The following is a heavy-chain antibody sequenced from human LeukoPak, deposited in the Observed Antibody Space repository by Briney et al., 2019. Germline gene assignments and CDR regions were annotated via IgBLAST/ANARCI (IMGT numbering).Heavy chain of an antibody. D-gene: IGHD6-13*01. CDR2: ISWNSGSI. V-gene: IGHV3-9*01. J-gene: IGHJ4*02. CDR3: AKAIXAAXHXGSXVDY. CDR1: GFTFDDYA. Sequence: GGSLRLSCAASGFTFDDYAMHWVRQAPGKGLEWVSGISWNSGSIGYADSVKGRFTISRDNAKNSLYLQMNSLRAEDTALYYCAKAIXAAXHXGSXVDYWGQGTLVTVS.